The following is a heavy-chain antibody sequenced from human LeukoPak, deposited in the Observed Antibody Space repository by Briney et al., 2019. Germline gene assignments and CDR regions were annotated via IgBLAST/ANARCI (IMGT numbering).Heavy chain of an antibody. CDR3: GGGLWEQRLDY. CDR1: GFIFSDYA. V-gene: IGHV3-30*15. D-gene: IGHD1/OR15-1a*01. Sequence: GGSLRLSCAASGFIFSDYAMHWVRQAPGEELEWVAVISYDGSKEYYADSVKGRFTISRDNSKNTVYLQMSSLRADDTAVYYCGGGLWEQRLDYWGQGALVTVSS. CDR2: ISYDGSKE. J-gene: IGHJ4*01.